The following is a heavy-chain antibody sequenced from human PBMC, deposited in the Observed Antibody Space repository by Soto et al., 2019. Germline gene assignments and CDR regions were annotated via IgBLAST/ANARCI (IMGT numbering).Heavy chain of an antibody. CDR3: DSKSGD. CDR2: ISYDGSKK. Sequence: QVQLVESGGGVVQPGRSLRLSCAASGFTFSSYGMHWVRQAPGKGLEWVAVISYDGSKKYYADSVKGRFTISRDNSKNTLYLQMNSLRVEVPAAYYCDSKSGDWGQGTPVTVSS. CDR1: GFTFSSYG. D-gene: IGHD6-25*01. J-gene: IGHJ1*01. V-gene: IGHV3-30*03.